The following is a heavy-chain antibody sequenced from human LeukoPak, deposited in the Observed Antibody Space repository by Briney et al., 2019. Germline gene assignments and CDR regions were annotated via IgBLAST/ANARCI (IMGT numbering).Heavy chain of an antibody. V-gene: IGHV3-23*01. Sequence: GGSLRLSCAASGFTFSSYAMSWVRQAPGKGLEWVSAISGSGGSTYYADSGKGRFTISRDNSKNTLYLQMNSLRAEDTAVYYCAKSLSGATTGFDYWGQGTLVTVSS. CDR1: GFTFSSYA. CDR3: AKSLSGATTGFDY. J-gene: IGHJ4*02. D-gene: IGHD1-26*01. CDR2: ISGSGGST.